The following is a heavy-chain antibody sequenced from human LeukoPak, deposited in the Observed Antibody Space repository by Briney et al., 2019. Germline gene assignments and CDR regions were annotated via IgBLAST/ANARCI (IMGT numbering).Heavy chain of an antibody. D-gene: IGHD3-10*01. J-gene: IGHJ4*02. CDR3: ARATSTMVRGVLDY. Sequence: GASVKVSCKASGYTFTSYGISWVRQAPGQGLEWMGWISAYNGNTNYAQKLQGRVTMTTDTSTSTAYMELRSLRSDDTAVYYCARATSTMVRGVLDYWGQGTLVTVSS. CDR2: ISAYNGNT. CDR1: GYTFTSYG. V-gene: IGHV1-18*01.